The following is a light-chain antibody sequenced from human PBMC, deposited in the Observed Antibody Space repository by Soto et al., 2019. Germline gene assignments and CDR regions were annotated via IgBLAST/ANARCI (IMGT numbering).Light chain of an antibody. CDR3: QQSYSSPPT. V-gene: IGKV1-39*01. CDR2: AAS. J-gene: IGKJ2*01. Sequence: DIPITQSPSSLSASVGDRVTITCRASQSIDSYVNWYQQKSGQAPKLLIYAASSLRSGVPSRFSGTGSGTDFTLTITSLQPEDFASYHCQQSYSSPPTFGQGTKLEIK. CDR1: QSIDSY.